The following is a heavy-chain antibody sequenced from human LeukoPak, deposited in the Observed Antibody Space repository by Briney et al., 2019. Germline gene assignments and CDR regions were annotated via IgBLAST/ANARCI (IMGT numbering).Heavy chain of an antibody. V-gene: IGHV3-9*03. CDR2: ISWNSGSI. CDR3: AKDKFPFVKSAFDI. CDR1: GFTFDDYA. D-gene: IGHD2-21*01. J-gene: IGHJ3*02. Sequence: GGSLRLSCAASGFTFDDYAMHWVRQAPGKGLEWVSGISWNSGSIGYADSVKGRFTISRDNAKNSLYLQMNSLRAEDMALYYCAKDKFPFVKSAFDIWGQGTMVTVSS.